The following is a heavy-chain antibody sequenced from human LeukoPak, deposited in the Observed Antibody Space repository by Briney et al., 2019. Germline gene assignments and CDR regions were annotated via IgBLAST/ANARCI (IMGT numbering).Heavy chain of an antibody. V-gene: IGHV3-7*03. CDR1: GFTFSSYW. CDR3: AKERWEQQGEYYYYYGMDV. Sequence: GGSLRLSCAASGFTFSSYWMTWVRQAPGKGLEWVANIKQDGSEKYYVDSVNGRFTISRDNSKNTLYLQMNSLRAEDTAVYYCAKERWEQQGEYYYYYGMDVWGQGTTVTVSS. D-gene: IGHD1-26*01. J-gene: IGHJ6*02. CDR2: IKQDGSEK.